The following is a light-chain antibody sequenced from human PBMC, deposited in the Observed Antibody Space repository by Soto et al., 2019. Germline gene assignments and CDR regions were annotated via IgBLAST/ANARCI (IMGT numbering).Light chain of an antibody. CDR1: SSDVGGYNH. J-gene: IGLJ1*01. CDR3: CSFAGSFTYV. V-gene: IGLV2-11*01. Sequence: QSVLTQPLSVSGSPGQSVTISCTGTSSDVGGYNHVSWYQQHPGRAPKLMIYDVTKRPSGVPDRFSGSKSGNTASLTISGLQAEDEADYYCCSFAGSFTYVFGTGTKVTVL. CDR2: DVT.